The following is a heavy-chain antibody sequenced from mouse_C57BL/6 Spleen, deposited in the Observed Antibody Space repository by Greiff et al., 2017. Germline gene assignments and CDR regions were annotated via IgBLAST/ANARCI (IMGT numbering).Heavy chain of an antibody. J-gene: IGHJ2*01. CDR3: VAITTVESY. D-gene: IGHD1-1*01. V-gene: IGHV10-1*01. CDR2: IRSKSNNYAT. Sequence: DVKLVESGGGLVQPKGSLKLSCAASGFSFNTYAMNWVRQAPGKGLEWVARIRSKSNNYATYYADSVKDRFTISRDDSESMLYLQMNNLKTEDTAMYYCVAITTVESYWGQGTTLTVSS. CDR1: GFSFNTYA.